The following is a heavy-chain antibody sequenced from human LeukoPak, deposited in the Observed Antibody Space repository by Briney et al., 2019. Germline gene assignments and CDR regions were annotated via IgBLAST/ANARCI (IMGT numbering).Heavy chain of an antibody. Sequence: SETLSLTCAVYGGSFSGYYWSWIRQPPGKGLEWIGEINHSGSTNYNPSLKSRVTISVDTSKNQFSLKLSSVTAADTAVYYCARARGYLNWFDPWGQGTLVTVS. CDR3: ARARGYLNWFDP. J-gene: IGHJ5*02. V-gene: IGHV4-34*01. D-gene: IGHD5-18*01. CDR2: INHSGST. CDR1: GGSFSGYY.